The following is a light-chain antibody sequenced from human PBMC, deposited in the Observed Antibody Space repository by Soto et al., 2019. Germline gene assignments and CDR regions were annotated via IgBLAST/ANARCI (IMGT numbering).Light chain of an antibody. CDR2: DAS. V-gene: IGKV1-5*01. Sequence: VTITCRASQSISNWLAWYQQRPGSAPRILIYDASNLESGVPLRFSGSGYGTEFTLTISSLQPDDFATYYCQQYNSFPGTFGLGTKVDIK. CDR3: QQYNSFPGT. CDR1: QSISNW. J-gene: IGKJ1*01.